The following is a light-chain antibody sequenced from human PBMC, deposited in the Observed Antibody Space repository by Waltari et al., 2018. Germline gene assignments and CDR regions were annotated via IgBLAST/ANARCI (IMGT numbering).Light chain of an antibody. CDR3: QQYAGSPIT. Sequence: EILLTQSPGTMSLSPGERDTLSCRATQSVSHSNLAWYQQKGGQAPRLLIYGASSRATGIPDRFSGSGSGTDFTLSISRLEPEDYGVYYCQQYAGSPITFGGGTKVEI. CDR2: GAS. V-gene: IGKV3-20*01. CDR1: QSVSHSN. J-gene: IGKJ4*01.